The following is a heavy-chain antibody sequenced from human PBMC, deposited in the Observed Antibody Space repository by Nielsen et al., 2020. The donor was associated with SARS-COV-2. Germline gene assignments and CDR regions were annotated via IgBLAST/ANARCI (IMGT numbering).Heavy chain of an antibody. D-gene: IGHD3-22*01. Sequence: GGSLRLSCAASGFTFDDYAMHWVRQAPGKGLEWVSGISWNSGSIGYADSVKGRFTISRDNAKNSLYLQMNSLRAEDTALYYCAKLPAPGGYSRDYWGQGTLVTVSS. CDR2: ISWNSGSI. CDR1: GFTFDDYA. V-gene: IGHV3-9*01. CDR3: AKLPAPGGYSRDY. J-gene: IGHJ4*02.